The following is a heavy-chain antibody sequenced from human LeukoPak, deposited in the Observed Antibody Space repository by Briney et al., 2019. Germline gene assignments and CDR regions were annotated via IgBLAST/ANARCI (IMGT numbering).Heavy chain of an antibody. CDR1: GGPISTQY. V-gene: IGHV4-59*11. J-gene: IGHJ6*03. CDR3: ARGATFRGTYYMDV. CDR2: NDYSGST. Sequence: PSETLSLTCIVSGGPISTQYWSWSRQPPGKGLEWIGYNDYSGSTNYNPSLKSRVTISVDTSKNQFSLKLNSVTAADTAVYYCARGATFRGTYYMDVWGKGTTVTVSS. D-gene: IGHD3-10*01.